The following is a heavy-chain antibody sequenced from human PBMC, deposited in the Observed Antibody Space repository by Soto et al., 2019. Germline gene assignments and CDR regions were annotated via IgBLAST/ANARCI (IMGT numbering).Heavy chain of an antibody. CDR1: GDSVSSNNAA. Sequence: PSQTLSLTCAISGDSVSSNNAAWNWIRQSPSRGLEWLGRTFYRSKWYNDYAVSVNSRITINPDTSKNQFSLQLNSVTPEDTAVYYCARDHPVYYDSSGSLDYWGQGTLVTVSS. J-gene: IGHJ4*02. D-gene: IGHD3-22*01. CDR3: ARDHPVYYDSSGSLDY. CDR2: TFYRSKWYN. V-gene: IGHV6-1*01.